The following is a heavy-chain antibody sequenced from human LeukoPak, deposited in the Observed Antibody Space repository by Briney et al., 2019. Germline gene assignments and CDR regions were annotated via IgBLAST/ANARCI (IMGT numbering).Heavy chain of an antibody. Sequence: SVKVSCKASGGTFNSYAISWVRQAPGQGFEWMGGFIPIFGTANYAQKFQGRVMITADEPTSTAYMDLNSLRSEDTAVYYCARSPPGLIYMDVWGKGTTVSVSS. CDR1: GGTFNSYA. J-gene: IGHJ6*03. V-gene: IGHV1-69*13. CDR2: FIPIFGTA. CDR3: ARSPPGLIYMDV. D-gene: IGHD2-8*01.